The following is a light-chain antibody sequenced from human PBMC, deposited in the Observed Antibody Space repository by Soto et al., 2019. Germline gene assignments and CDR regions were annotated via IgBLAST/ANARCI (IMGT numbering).Light chain of an antibody. Sequence: QSALTQPASVSGSPGQSIAISCTGTSSDVGRYNYVSWYQQHPGKAPKLMIYEVSTRPSGVSNRFAGSKSGNTASLTISGLQAEDEADYYCSAYTTTITTLYVFGSGTKLTVL. V-gene: IGLV2-14*01. CDR2: EVS. CDR1: SSDVGRYNY. CDR3: SAYTTTITTLYV. J-gene: IGLJ1*01.